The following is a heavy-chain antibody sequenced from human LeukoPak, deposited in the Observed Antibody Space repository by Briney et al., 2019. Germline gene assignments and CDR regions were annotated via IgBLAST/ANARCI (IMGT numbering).Heavy chain of an antibody. J-gene: IGHJ4*02. CDR3: ARDRGEDCSSTSCCIVWGFDY. CDR2: ISYDGSNK. D-gene: IGHD2-2*01. CDR1: GFTFSSYA. Sequence: GGSLRLSCAASGFTFSSYAMHWVRQAPGKGLEWVAVISYDGSNKYYADSVKGRFTISRDNSKNTLYLQMNSLRAEDTAVYYCARDRGEDCSSTSCCIVWGFDYWGQGTLVTVSS. V-gene: IGHV3-30*04.